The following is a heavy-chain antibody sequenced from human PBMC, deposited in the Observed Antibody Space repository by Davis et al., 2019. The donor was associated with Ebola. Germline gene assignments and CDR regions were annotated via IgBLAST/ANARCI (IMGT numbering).Heavy chain of an antibody. CDR2: IYHGGST. CDR1: GGSISSTDW. Sequence: SETLSLTCAVSGGSISSTDWWSWVRQPPGKGLEWIGEIYHGGSTNYNPSLKSRVAISIDKSKNHFSLKLSSVTAADTAVYYCARILWYPSSGGGFDPWGQGTLVTVSS. CDR3: ARILWYPSSGGGFDP. D-gene: IGHD2-21*01. V-gene: IGHV4-4*02. J-gene: IGHJ5*02.